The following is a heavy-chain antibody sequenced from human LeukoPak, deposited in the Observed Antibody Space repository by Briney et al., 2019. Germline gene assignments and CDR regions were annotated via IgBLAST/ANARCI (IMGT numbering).Heavy chain of an antibody. D-gene: IGHD3-10*01. CDR1: GFTFSSYG. CDR2: IWYDGSNK. Sequence: GGSLRLSCAASGFTFSSYGMHWVRQAPGKGLEWVAVIWYDGSNKYYADSVKGRFTISRDNSKNTFYLQMNSLRAEDTAVYYCVGYHSESPAPWGQGTLVTVSS. CDR3: VGYHSESPAP. J-gene: IGHJ5*02. V-gene: IGHV3-33*01.